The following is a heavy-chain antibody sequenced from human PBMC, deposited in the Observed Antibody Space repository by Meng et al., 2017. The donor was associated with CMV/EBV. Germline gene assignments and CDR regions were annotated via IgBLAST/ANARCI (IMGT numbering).Heavy chain of an antibody. D-gene: IGHD2-2*01. CDR2: IHHSGST. CDR3: ARGGGYCSSTSCYQRRYWYFDL. Sequence: GYDWRWIRRTPGKGLDWIGEIHHSGSTNYNPSLTRRVTISVDTSKNQFSLKLSSVTAADTAVYYCARGGGYCSSTSCYQRRYWYFDLWGRGTLVTVSS. J-gene: IGHJ2*01. V-gene: IGHV4-34*01. CDR1: GYD.